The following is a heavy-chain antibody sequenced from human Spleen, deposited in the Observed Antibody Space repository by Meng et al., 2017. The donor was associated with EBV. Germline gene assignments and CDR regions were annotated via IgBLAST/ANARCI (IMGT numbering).Heavy chain of an antibody. CDR2: IYYSGGT. D-gene: IGHD3-22*01. CDR3: ARVRLLGSSGYFDY. V-gene: IGHV4-39*07. J-gene: IGHJ4*02. Sequence: HLQLQEAGPGLVKPSETLSLTCTVSGDSINSNIYYWGWIRQPPEKGLEWIGIIYYSGGTYYNPSLKSRVTISVDTSKNQFSLKLNSVTAADTAVYYCARVRLLGSSGYFDYWGQGTLVTVSS. CDR1: GDSINSNIYY.